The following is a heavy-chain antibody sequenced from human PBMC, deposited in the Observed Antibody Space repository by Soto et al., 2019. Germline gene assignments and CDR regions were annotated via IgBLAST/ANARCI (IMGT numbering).Heavy chain of an antibody. Sequence: QVQLVESGGGVVQPGRSLRLSCAASGFTFSSYGMHWVRQAPGKGLEWVAVISYDGSNKYYADSVKGRFTISRDNSKNPLYLQMNSLSAEDTAVYYCAKAKAGTWDYDSSGYYRFDYWGQGTLVTVSS. CDR2: ISYDGSNK. J-gene: IGHJ4*02. V-gene: IGHV3-30*18. CDR3: AKAKAGTWDYDSSGYYRFDY. D-gene: IGHD3-22*01. CDR1: GFTFSSYG.